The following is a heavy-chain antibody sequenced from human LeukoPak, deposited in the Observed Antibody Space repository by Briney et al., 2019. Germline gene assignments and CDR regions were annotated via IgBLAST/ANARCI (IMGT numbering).Heavy chain of an antibody. D-gene: IGHD2-2*02. V-gene: IGHV4-30-2*01. CDR1: GGSISSGGYS. J-gene: IGHJ5*02. Sequence: SETLSLTCAVSGGSISSGGYSWSWIRRPPGKGLEWIGYIYHSGSTYYNPSLKSRVTISVDRSKNQFSLKLSSVTAADTAVYYCARDLRYCSSTSCYTNWFDPWGQGTLVTVSS. CDR2: IYHSGST. CDR3: ARDLRYCSSTSCYTNWFDP.